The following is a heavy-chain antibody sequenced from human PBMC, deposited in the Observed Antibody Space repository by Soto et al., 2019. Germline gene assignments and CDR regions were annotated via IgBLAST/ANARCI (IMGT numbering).Heavy chain of an antibody. J-gene: IGHJ5*02. CDR2: IYYSGST. CDR1: GGSISSSSYY. D-gene: IGHD3-22*01. CDR3: ARLKPLYYYDSSGYYGAFDP. Sequence: SETLSLTCTVSGGSISSSSYYWGWIRQPPGKGLEWIGSIYYSGSTYYNPSLKSRVTISVDTSKNQFSLKLSSVTAADTAVYYCARLKPLYYYDSSGYYGAFDPWGQATLVTVSS. V-gene: IGHV4-39*01.